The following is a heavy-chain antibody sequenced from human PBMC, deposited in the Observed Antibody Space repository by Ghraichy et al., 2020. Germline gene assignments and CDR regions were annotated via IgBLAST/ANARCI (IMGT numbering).Heavy chain of an antibody. CDR2: ISSSSGYI. CDR1: GFTFSTYS. CDR3: ARDYYYDSSGYYLDY. V-gene: IGHV3-21*01. J-gene: IGHJ4*02. D-gene: IGHD3-22*01. Sequence: GGSLRLSCAASGFTFSTYSMNWVRQAPGKGLEWVSSISSSSGYIYYADSVKGRFTISRDNAKNSLYLQMNSLRAEDTAVYYCARDYYYDSSGYYLDYWGQGTLVTVSS.